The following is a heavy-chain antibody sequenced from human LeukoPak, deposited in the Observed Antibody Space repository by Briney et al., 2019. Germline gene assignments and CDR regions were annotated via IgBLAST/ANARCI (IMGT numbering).Heavy chain of an antibody. CDR3: ARAPGIAAAGTHFDF. CDR1: GGPLSRYY. CDR2: IYYSGSA. V-gene: IGHV4-59*01. J-gene: IGHJ4*02. Sequence: PSETLSLTCTVSGGPLSRYYWSWIRQPPGKGLEWIGDIYYSGSAKYNPSLKSRVTLSVDTSKNQFSLKLSSVTAGDTAVYYCARAPGIAAAGTHFDFWGQGTLVTVSS. D-gene: IGHD6-13*01.